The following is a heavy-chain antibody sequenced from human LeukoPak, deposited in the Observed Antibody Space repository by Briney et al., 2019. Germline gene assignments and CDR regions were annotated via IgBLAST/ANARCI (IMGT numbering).Heavy chain of an antibody. V-gene: IGHV1-24*01. CDR3: ARDYGGNSGRDY. J-gene: IGHJ4*02. Sequence: ASVKVSCKVSGYTLTELSMHWVRQAPGKGLEWMGGFDPEDGETIYAQKFQGRVTMTEDTSTDTAYMELSSLRSEDTAVYYCARDYGGNSGRDYWGQGTLVTVSS. CDR1: GYTLTELS. D-gene: IGHD4-23*01. CDR2: FDPEDGET.